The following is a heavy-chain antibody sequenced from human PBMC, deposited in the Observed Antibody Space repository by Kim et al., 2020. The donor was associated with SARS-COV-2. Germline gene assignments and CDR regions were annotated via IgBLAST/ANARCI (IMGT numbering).Heavy chain of an antibody. CDR1: GFTFSSYA. J-gene: IGHJ6*02. D-gene: IGHD2-21*02. CDR3: AKGLLRCGGDCYSPYYYGMDV. CDR2: ISGSGGST. V-gene: IGHV3-23*01. Sequence: GGSLRLSCAASGFTFSSYAMSWVRQAPGKGLEWVSAISGSGGSTYYADSVKGRFTISRDNSKNTLYLQMNSLRAEDTAVYYCAKGLLRCGGDCYSPYYYGMDVWGQGTTVTVSS.